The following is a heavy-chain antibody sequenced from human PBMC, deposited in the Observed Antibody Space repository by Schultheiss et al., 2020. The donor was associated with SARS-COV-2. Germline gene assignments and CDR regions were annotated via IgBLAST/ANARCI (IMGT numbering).Heavy chain of an antibody. D-gene: IGHD5-18*01. J-gene: IGHJ4*02. V-gene: IGHV3-73*01. CDR3: VKDLVEDTAMEDDY. CDR2: IRSKANSYAT. Sequence: GESLRLSCAASGFTFSSYGMNWVRQASGKGLEWIGRIRSKANSYATAYAASVKGRFTISRDDSKNTAYLQMNSLKTEDTVVYFCVKDLVEDTAMEDDYLGQGTLVTVSS. CDR1: GFTFSSYG.